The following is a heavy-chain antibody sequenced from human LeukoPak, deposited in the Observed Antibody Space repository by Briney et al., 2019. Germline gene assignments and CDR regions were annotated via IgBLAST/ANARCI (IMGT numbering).Heavy chain of an antibody. V-gene: IGHV6-1*01. CDR3: AREGYGGNCPHDYYYGMDV. J-gene: IGHJ6*02. CDR1: GDSVSSNSAT. Sequence: SPTLSLTCTISGDSVSSNSATWKWSRRSPSGGLEWLGRTYYSSKWYNDYAVSVRSRITINPDTSKNQCSLQLYSVTPEETAVYYCAREGYGGNCPHDYYYGMDVWGQGTTVTVS. CDR2: TYYSSKWYN. D-gene: IGHD4-23*01.